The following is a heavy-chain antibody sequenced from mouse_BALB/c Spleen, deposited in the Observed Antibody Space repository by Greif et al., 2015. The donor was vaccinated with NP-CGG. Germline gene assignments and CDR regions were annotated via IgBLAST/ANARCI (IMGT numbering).Heavy chain of an antibody. Sequence: EVQRVESGGGLVQPGGSLKLSCAASGFTFSSYGMSWVRQTPDKRLELVATINSNGGSTYYPDSVKGRFTISRDNAKNTLYLQRSSLKSEDTAMYYCARDEGIYYGNYDWYFDVWGAGTTVTVSS. V-gene: IGHV5-6-3*01. CDR3: ARDEGIYYGNYDWYFDV. D-gene: IGHD2-1*01. CDR2: INSNGGST. J-gene: IGHJ1*01. CDR1: GFTFSSYG.